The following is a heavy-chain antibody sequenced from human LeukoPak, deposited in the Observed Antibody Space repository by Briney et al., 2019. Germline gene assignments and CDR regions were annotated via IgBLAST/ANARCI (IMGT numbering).Heavy chain of an antibody. D-gene: IGHD4-11*01. J-gene: IGHJ4*02. V-gene: IGHV4-39*01. CDR2: ISYIGST. CDR1: GGSISSSNYY. CDR3: ARVARHDYTYYPGGNYFDY. Sequence: SETLSLTCTVSGGSISSSNYYWGWIRQPPGKGLEWIGSISYIGSTYYNPSLESRVTISVDTSKNQFSLKLSSVTAADTAVYYCARVARHDYTYYPGGNYFDYWGQGTLVTVSS.